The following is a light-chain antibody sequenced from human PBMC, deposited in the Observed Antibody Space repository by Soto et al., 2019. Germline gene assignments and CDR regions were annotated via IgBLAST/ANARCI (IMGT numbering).Light chain of an antibody. V-gene: IGKV3-20*01. Sequence: EFVLTQSPGTLSLSQGERATLYCRASQTVRNNYLAWYQQKPGQAPRLLIYDASSRATGIPDRFSGGGSGTDFTLTISRLEPEDFAVYYCQQFSSYPLTFGGGTKV. CDR3: QQFSSYPLT. CDR2: DAS. J-gene: IGKJ4*01. CDR1: QTVRNNY.